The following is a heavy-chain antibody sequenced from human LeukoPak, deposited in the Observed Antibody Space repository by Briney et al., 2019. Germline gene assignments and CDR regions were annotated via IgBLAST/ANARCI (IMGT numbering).Heavy chain of an antibody. Sequence: GGSLRLSCAASGFTFNSYAMIWVRQAPGKGLEWVSGISGSGGDTHYAESVKGRFTISRDNSKNTLYLQMNSLRAEDTAVYYCARGSGSYYPTNFDYWGQGTLVTVSS. V-gene: IGHV3-23*01. CDR1: GFTFNSYA. D-gene: IGHD3-10*01. CDR2: ISGSGGDT. CDR3: ARGSGSYYPTNFDY. J-gene: IGHJ4*02.